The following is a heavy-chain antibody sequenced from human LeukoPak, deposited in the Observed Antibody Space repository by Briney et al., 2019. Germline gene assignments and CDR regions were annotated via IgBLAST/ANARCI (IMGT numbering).Heavy chain of an antibody. D-gene: IGHD6-13*01. J-gene: IGHJ4*02. Sequence: GGSLRLSCAASGFTFSNAWMSWVRQAPGKGLEWVGRIKSKTDGGTTDYAAPVKGRFTISRDDSKNTLYLQMNSLKTEDTAVYYCTTEPGYSSSWYWAYYFDYWGQGTLVTVSS. CDR3: TTEPGYSSSWYWAYYFDY. V-gene: IGHV3-15*01. CDR1: GFTFSNAW. CDR2: IKSKTDGGTT.